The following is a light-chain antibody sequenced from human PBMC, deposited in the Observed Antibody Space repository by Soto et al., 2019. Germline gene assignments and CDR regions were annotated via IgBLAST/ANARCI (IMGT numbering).Light chain of an antibody. J-gene: IGKJ2*01. CDR1: QSVXSSY. V-gene: IGKV3-20*01. CDR2: GAS. Sequence: PXXXATLXCRASQSVXSSYLAWYQQKPGQAPRLLIYGASSXXTGIPDXXXXXXXXXXXXXXISRLEPEDFAVYYCQQYGSSLYTFGQGTKL. CDR3: QQYGSSLYT.